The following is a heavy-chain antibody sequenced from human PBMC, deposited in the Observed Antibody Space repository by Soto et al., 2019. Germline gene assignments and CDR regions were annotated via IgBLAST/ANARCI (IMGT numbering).Heavy chain of an antibody. J-gene: IGHJ3*02. V-gene: IGHV3-33*01. Sequence: GGSLRLSCAASGFTFSSYGMHWVRQAPGKGLEWVAVIWYDGSNKYYADSVKGRFTISRDNSKNTLYLQMNSLRAEDTAVYYCASLKRPGNSDAFVIWGQGTMVTVSS. CDR1: GFTFSSYG. CDR2: IWYDGSNK. CDR3: ASLKRPGNSDAFVI.